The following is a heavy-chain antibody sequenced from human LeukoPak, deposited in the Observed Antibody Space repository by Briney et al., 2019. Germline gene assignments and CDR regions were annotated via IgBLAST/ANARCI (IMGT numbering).Heavy chain of an antibody. J-gene: IGHJ4*02. D-gene: IGHD3-3*01. V-gene: IGHV3-23*01. CDR1: GFTFSDYG. CDR2: ISGFGDST. Sequence: PGGSLRLSCAASGFTFSDYGMTWGRQAPGKWLEWVSAISGFGDSTYYTDSVKGRFTISRDNSKNTLFLQMNSLRAEDTAVYYCAKGTFHDFWSGPSFDYWGQGTLVTVSS. CDR3: AKGTFHDFWSGPSFDY.